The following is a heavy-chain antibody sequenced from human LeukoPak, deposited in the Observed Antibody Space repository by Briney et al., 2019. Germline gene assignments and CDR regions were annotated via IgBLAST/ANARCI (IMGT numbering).Heavy chain of an antibody. V-gene: IGHV1-18*01. Sequence: PEASVTVSCKASGYIFISYGISWVRQAPGQGLEWMGWISAHNANTNYAQKLQGRVTMTTDTSASTAYMELRSLRSDDTAVYYCARGYCSGGSCPRGGGMDVWGQGTTVTVSS. CDR1: GYIFISYG. CDR2: ISAHNANT. CDR3: ARGYCSGGSCPRGGGMDV. J-gene: IGHJ6*02. D-gene: IGHD2-15*01.